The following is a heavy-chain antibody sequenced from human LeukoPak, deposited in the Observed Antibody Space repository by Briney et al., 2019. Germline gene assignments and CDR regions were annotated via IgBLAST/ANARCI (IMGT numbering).Heavy chain of an antibody. Sequence: GGSLRLSCAASGFTFSSYAMSWVRQAPGKGLEWVSAISGSGGSTYYADSVKGRFTISRDNYKNTLYLQMNSLRSEDTVVYYCAKVSYCSSTSCWWAYYYYGMAVWGQGTTVTVSS. CDR2: ISGSGGST. CDR3: AKVSYCSSTSCWWAYYYYGMAV. J-gene: IGHJ6*02. V-gene: IGHV3-23*01. D-gene: IGHD2-2*01. CDR1: GFTFSSYA.